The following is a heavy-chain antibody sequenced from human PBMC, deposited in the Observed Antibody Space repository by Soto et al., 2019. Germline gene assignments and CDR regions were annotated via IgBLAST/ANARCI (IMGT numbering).Heavy chain of an antibody. CDR3: ASFLPYGGIMGV. D-gene: IGHD4-17*01. CDR1: GGSISSYY. CDR2: IYYSGST. Sequence: PSETLSLTSTVSGGSISSYYWSWIRQPPGKGLEWIGYIYYSGSTNYNPSLKSRVTISVDTSKNQFSLKLSSVTAADTAVYYCASFLPYGGIMGVWGQGTTVTVSS. J-gene: IGHJ6*02. V-gene: IGHV4-59*01.